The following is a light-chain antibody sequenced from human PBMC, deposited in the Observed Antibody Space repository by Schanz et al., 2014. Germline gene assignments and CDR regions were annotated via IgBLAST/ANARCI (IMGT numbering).Light chain of an antibody. V-gene: IGKV3-11*01. CDR3: QQRSNGLT. Sequence: ETVMTQSPATLSLSPGERATLSCRASQSVGSYLAWYQQKPGQAPRLLIYGVSSRATGIPDRFSGSGSGTDLTLTISRLEPEDFAVYYCQQRSNGLTFGGGTKVEIK. CDR1: QSVGSY. CDR2: GVS. J-gene: IGKJ4*01.